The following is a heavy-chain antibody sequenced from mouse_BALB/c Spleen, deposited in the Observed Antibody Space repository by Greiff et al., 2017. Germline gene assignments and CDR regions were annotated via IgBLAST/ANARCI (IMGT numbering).Heavy chain of an antibody. CDR3: ARTTAFDY. CDR1: GFTFSSYA. D-gene: IGHD1-2*01. J-gene: IGHJ2*01. CDR2: ISSGGST. Sequence: VHLVESGGGLVKPGGSLKLSCAASGFTFSSYAMSWVRQTPEKRLEWVASISSGGSTYYPDSVKGRFTISRDNARNILYLQMSSLRSEDTAMYYCARTTAFDYWGQGTTLTVSS. V-gene: IGHV5-6-5*01.